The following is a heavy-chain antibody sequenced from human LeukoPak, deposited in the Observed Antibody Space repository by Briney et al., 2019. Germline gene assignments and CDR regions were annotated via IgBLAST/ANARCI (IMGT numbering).Heavy chain of an antibody. CDR2: INPSGGST. CDR3: ATCSSTSCSDDAFDI. Sequence: ASVKVSCKASGYTFTSYYMHWVRQAPGQGLEWMGIINPSGGSTSYAQKFQGRVTMTRDTSTSTVYMELSSLRSEDTAVYYCATCSSTSCSDDAFDIWGQGTMVTASS. J-gene: IGHJ3*02. CDR1: GYTFTSYY. V-gene: IGHV1-46*01. D-gene: IGHD2-2*01.